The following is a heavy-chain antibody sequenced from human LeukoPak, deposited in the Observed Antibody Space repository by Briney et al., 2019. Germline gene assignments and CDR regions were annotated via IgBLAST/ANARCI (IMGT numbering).Heavy chain of an antibody. J-gene: IGHJ5*02. CDR1: GYTFTGYY. Sequence: ASVKVSCKASGYTFTGYYMHWVRQAPGQGLEWMGWINPNSGGTNYAQKFQGRVTMTRDTSISTAYMELSRLRSDDTAVYYCARNGWDSSGWYHSGWFDPWGQGTLVTVSS. V-gene: IGHV1-2*02. D-gene: IGHD6-19*01. CDR3: ARNGWDSSGWYHSGWFDP. CDR2: INPNSGGT.